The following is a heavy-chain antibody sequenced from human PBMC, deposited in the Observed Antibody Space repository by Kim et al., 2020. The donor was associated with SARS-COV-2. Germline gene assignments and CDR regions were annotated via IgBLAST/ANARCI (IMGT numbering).Heavy chain of an antibody. CDR3: ARDFWTTGTAADY. D-gene: IGHD1-1*01. V-gene: IGHV1-18*01. Sequence: YAQKLQGRVTMTTDTSTSTAYMELRSLRSDDTAVYYCARDFWTTGTAADYWGQGTLVTVSS. J-gene: IGHJ4*02.